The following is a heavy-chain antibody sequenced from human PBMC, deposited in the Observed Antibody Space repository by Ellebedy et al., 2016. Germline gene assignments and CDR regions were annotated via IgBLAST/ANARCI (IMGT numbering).Heavy chain of an antibody. Sequence: APVKVSCKASGYSFPDKYMHWVRQAPGQGLEWVGWITPASGATRYAPRFQGRVTLSSDTSISTAYMELSSLTYDDAAVYYCTRDTKDNSFTYWGQGTLVTVSS. CDR2: ITPASGAT. D-gene: IGHD1-1*01. CDR3: TRDTKDNSFTY. V-gene: IGHV1-2*02. J-gene: IGHJ4*02. CDR1: GYSFPDKY.